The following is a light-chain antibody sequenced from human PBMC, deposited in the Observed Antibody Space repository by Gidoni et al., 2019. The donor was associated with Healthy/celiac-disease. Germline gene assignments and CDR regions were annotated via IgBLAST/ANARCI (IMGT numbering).Light chain of an antibody. CDR3: QQYGSSP. J-gene: IGKJ2*01. CDR2: GAS. CDR1: QSVSSSY. V-gene: IGKV3-20*01. Sequence: DIVLTQSPGTLSLSPGERATLSCRASQSVSSSYLAWYQQKPGQAPRLLIYGASSRATGIPDRFSGSGSGTDFTLTISRLEPEDFAVYYCQQYGSSPLXXXTKLEIK.